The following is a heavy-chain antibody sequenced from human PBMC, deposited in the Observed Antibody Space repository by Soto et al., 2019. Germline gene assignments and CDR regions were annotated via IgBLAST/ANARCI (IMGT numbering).Heavy chain of an antibody. CDR2: IKQDGSEK. Sequence: ESGGGLVQPGGSLRLSCAASGFTFSSYWMSWVRQAPGKGLEWVANIKQDGSEKYYVDSVKGRFTISRDNAKNSLYLQMNSLRAEDTAVYYCARDKSDCSGGSCYPPYFDYWGQGTLVTVSS. D-gene: IGHD2-15*01. CDR3: ARDKSDCSGGSCYPPYFDY. V-gene: IGHV3-7*01. CDR1: GFTFSSYW. J-gene: IGHJ4*02.